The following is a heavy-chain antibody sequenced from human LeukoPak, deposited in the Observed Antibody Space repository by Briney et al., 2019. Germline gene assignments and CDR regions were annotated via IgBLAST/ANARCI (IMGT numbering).Heavy chain of an antibody. CDR3: AKDLRDSGYEHYFDY. CDR2: ISYDGSNK. Sequence: PGRSLRLSCAASGFTFSSYGMHWVRQAPGKGLEWVAVISYDGSNKYYADSVKGRFTISRDNSKNTLYLQMNSLRAEDTAVYYCAKDLRDSGYEHYFDYWGQGTLVTVSS. D-gene: IGHD5-12*01. V-gene: IGHV3-30*18. CDR1: GFTFSSYG. J-gene: IGHJ4*02.